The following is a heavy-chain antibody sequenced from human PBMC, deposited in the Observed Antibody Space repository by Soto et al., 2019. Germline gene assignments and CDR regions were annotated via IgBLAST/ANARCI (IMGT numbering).Heavy chain of an antibody. CDR3: ASSGYLWGKFDY. V-gene: IGHV4-30-4*01. Sequence: SETLSLTCTVSGGSISSGDYYWSWIRQPPGKGLEWIGYIYYSGSTYYNPSLKSRVTISVDTSKNQFSLKLSSVTAADTAVYYCASSGYLWGKFDYWGQGTVVTVSS. J-gene: IGHJ4*02. CDR1: GGSISSGDYY. CDR2: IYYSGST. D-gene: IGHD3-22*01.